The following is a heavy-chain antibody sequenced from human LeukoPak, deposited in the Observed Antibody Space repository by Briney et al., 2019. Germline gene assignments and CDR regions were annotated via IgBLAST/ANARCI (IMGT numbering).Heavy chain of an antibody. D-gene: IGHD3-10*01. J-gene: IGHJ4*02. CDR2: IYYSGST. CDR1: GGSISSYY. Sequence: SETLPLTCTVSGGSISSYYWSWIRQPPGKGLEWIGYIYYSGSTNYNPSLKSRVTISVDTSKNQFSLKLSSVTAADTAVYYCARDRGFGSYFDYWGQGTLVTVSS. V-gene: IGHV4-59*01. CDR3: ARDRGFGSYFDY.